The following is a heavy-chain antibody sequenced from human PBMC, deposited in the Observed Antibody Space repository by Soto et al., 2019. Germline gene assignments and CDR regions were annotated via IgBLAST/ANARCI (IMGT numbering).Heavy chain of an antibody. CDR1: GYTFTSYY. Sequence: GASVKVSCKASGYTFTSYYINWVRQATGQGLEWMGWMNPNSGNTGYAQKFQGRVTMTRNTSISTAYMELSSLRSEDTAVYYCARFPGYYYYYYMDVWGKGTTVTVSS. J-gene: IGHJ6*03. CDR3: ARFPGYYYYYYMDV. V-gene: IGHV1-8*01. CDR2: MNPNSGNT.